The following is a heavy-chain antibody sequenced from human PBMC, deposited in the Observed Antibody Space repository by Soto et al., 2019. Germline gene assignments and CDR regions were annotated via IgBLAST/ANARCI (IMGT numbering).Heavy chain of an antibody. V-gene: IGHV3-30-3*01. Sequence: VRLSCAASGFTFSSYAMHWVRQAPGKGLEWVAVISYDGSNKYYADSVKGRFTISRDNSKNTLYLQMNSLRAEDTAVYYCARGADYYDSSGPGHHWGQGTLVTVSS. CDR2: ISYDGSNK. CDR3: ARGADYYDSSGPGHH. J-gene: IGHJ5*02. CDR1: GFTFSSYA. D-gene: IGHD3-22*01.